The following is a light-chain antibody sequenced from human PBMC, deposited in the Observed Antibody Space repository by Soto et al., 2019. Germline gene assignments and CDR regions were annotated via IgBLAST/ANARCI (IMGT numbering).Light chain of an antibody. Sequence: EIVLTQSPGTLSLSPGERATLSCRASQSVTSNYLAWYQQKPGQAPRLLIYGASNRATGISDRFSGSGSGTDFTLTISRLEPEDFAVYYCQQYSSSPLTFGGGTKVDIK. J-gene: IGKJ4*01. V-gene: IGKV3-20*01. CDR1: QSVTSNY. CDR3: QQYSSSPLT. CDR2: GAS.